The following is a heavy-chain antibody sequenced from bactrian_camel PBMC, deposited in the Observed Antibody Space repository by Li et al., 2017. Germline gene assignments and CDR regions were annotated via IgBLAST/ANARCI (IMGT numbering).Heavy chain of an antibody. CDR1: GFIFNRCA. Sequence: VQLVESGGGSVEPGGSLKLSCTVIGFIFNRCAMAWYRQAPGNGRELVASLSTDRTIKYSDSVKGRFTISQNNAKNILYLEMNSLKIEDTAVYYCALGSSRQATMTARGKGTQVTVSS. CDR2: LSTDRTI. V-gene: IGHV3S53*01. J-gene: IGHJ4*01. D-gene: IGHD3*01.